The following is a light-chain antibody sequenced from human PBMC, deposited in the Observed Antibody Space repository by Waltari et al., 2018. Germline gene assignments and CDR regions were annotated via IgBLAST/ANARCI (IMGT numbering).Light chain of an antibody. CDR3: QHYGNSRT. V-gene: IGKV3-20*01. Sequence: EIVLTQSPGTLSLSPGDRATLFCRASQSVSRSYLAWYQQKPGQAPRLLIYGASSRATGIPDRFSGSGSGTDFTLTISRLEPEDFAVYYCQHYGNSRTFGQGTKVEIK. CDR2: GAS. CDR1: QSVSRSY. J-gene: IGKJ1*01.